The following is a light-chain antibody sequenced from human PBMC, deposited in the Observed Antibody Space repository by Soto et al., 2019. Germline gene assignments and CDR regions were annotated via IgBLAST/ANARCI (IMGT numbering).Light chain of an antibody. V-gene: IGKV3-15*01. Sequence: EIVLTLSPGTLSLSPGERATLSCRASQSVSNNLAWYQQKPGQAPRLLIYGASTRATDVPARFSGSGSGTEFTLTISSLQSEDFAVYYCQQYNNWPETFGQGTKVDIK. CDR2: GAS. CDR1: QSVSNN. CDR3: QQYNNWPET. J-gene: IGKJ1*01.